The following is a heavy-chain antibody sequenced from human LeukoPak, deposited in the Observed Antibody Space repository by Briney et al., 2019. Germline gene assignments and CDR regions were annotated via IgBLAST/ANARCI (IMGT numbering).Heavy chain of an antibody. V-gene: IGHV4-59*01. CDR3: ARYRGRGWLQFSDAFDI. D-gene: IGHD5-24*01. Sequence: SETLSLTCTVSGGSISSYYWSWIRQPPGKGLEWIGDIYYSGSTNYNPSLKSRVTISVDTSKNQFSLKLRSVTAADTAVYYGARYRGRGWLQFSDAFDIWGQETMVTVSS. J-gene: IGHJ3*02. CDR2: IYYSGST. CDR1: GGSISSYY.